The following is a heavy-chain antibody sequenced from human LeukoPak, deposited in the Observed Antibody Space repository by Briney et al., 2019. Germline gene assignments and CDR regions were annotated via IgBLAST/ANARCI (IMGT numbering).Heavy chain of an antibody. CDR3: AGVRGSDTGRGSMGV. V-gene: IGHV4-39*02. J-gene: IGHJ6*03. CDR1: GDSISSPSYY. Sequence: SETLSLTCTVSGDSISSPSYYWGWIRQPPGKGLEWIGSFYNSESTYYNPSLRSRLTISVDTSNNLFSLKLSSVTAAVTDKFYCAGVRGSDTGRGSMGVWGKGTTVIVPS. CDR2: FYNSEST. D-gene: IGHD3-10*01.